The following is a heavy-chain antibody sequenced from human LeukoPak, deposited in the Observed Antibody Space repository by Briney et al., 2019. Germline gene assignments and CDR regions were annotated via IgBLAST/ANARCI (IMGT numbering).Heavy chain of an antibody. V-gene: IGHV3-20*04. J-gene: IGHJ3*02. CDR1: GFTFDDYG. CDR2: INWNGGST. D-gene: IGHD2-21*01. Sequence: GGSLRLSCAASGFTFDDYGMSWVRQAPGKGLKWVSGINWNGGSTGYADSVKGRFTISRDNAKNSLYLQMNSLRAEDTALYYCARGYLSLSAFDIWGQGTMVTVSS. CDR3: ARGYLSLSAFDI.